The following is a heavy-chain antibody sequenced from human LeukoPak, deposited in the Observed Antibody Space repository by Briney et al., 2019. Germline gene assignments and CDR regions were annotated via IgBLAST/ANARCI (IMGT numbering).Heavy chain of an antibody. D-gene: IGHD3-10*01. V-gene: IGHV3-53*05. J-gene: IGHJ4*02. CDR3: ARDGGYGSGRPYFDY. CDR1: GFTVSSNY. Sequence: GGSLRLSCAASGFTVSSNYMSWVRQAPGKGLEWVSVIYSGGSTYYAGSVKGRFTISRDNSKNTLYPQMNSLRAEDTAVYYCARDGGYGSGRPYFDYWGQGTLVTVSS. CDR2: IYSGGST.